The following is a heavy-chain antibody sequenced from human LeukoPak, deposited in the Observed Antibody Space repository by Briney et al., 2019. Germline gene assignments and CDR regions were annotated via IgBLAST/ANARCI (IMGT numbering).Heavy chain of an antibody. J-gene: IGHJ3*02. V-gene: IGHV3-30-3*01. Sequence: SCKASGGTFSSYAMHWVRQAPGKGLEWVAVISYDGSNKYYADSVKGRFTISRDNSKNTLYLQMNSLRAEDTAVYYCARVQGGGAFDIWGQGTMVTVSS. D-gene: IGHD2-15*01. CDR1: GGTFSSYA. CDR3: ARVQGGGAFDI. CDR2: ISYDGSNK.